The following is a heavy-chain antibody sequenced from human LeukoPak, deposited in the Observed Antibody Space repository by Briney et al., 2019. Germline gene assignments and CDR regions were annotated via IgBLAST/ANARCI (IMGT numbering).Heavy chain of an antibody. CDR2: IYISGST. Sequence: PSETLSLTCTVSGGSISSYYWSWIRQPAGKGLEWIGRIYISGSTKYNPSLKSRVTISIDTSKNQFSLKLTSVTAADTAVYHCARDMDFWSGYYSPNWFDPWGQGTLVTVSS. D-gene: IGHD3-3*01. CDR1: GGSISSYY. J-gene: IGHJ5*02. V-gene: IGHV4-4*07. CDR3: ARDMDFWSGYYSPNWFDP.